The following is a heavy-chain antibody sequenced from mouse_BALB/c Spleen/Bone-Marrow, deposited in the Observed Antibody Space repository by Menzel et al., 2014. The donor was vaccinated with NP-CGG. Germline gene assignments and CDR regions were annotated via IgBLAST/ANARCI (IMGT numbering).Heavy chain of an antibody. CDR2: ISTYSGNT. CDR3: ARGIYYDSTWFAY. J-gene: IGHJ3*01. Sequence: VQLQQSGPELVRPGVSVKISCKGSGYTFTDYAMHWVKQSHAMSLEWIGVISTYSGNTNYNQKFKGKATMTVDKSSSTAYMELARLTSEDSAIYYCARGIYYDSTWFAYWGQGTLVTVSA. V-gene: IGHV1-67*01. D-gene: IGHD2-4*01. CDR1: GYTFTDYA.